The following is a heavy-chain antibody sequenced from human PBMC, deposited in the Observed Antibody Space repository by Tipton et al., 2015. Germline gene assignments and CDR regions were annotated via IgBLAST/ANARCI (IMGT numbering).Heavy chain of an antibody. CDR1: GSSVTSNNYF. Sequence: TLSLTCSVSGSSVTSNNYFWSWIRQPPGKGLEWIGYISSSGNTDYNPSLKSRLTISVDTSINQFSLKLNSVTAADTAVFYCARYEVEVDAFDIWGQGTMVTVSS. V-gene: IGHV4-61*01. CDR3: ARYEVEVDAFDI. D-gene: IGHD3-16*01. CDR2: ISSSGNT. J-gene: IGHJ3*02.